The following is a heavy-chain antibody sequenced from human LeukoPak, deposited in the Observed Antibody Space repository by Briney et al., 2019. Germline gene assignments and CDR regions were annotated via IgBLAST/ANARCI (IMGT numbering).Heavy chain of an antibody. CDR2: TYHRSKWYN. CDR3: ARVVATNGWFDP. V-gene: IGHV6-1*01. CDR1: GDSVSSNSAA. D-gene: IGHD5-12*01. J-gene: IGHJ5*02. Sequence: HSRTLSLTCAISGDSVSSNSAAWNWIRQSPSRGLEWLGRTYHRSKWYNDYAVSVKSRITINPDTSKNQFSLQLNSVTPEDTAVYYCARVVATNGWFDPWGQGILVTVSS.